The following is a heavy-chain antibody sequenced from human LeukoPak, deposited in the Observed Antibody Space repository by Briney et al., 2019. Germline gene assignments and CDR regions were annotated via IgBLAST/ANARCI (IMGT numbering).Heavy chain of an antibody. Sequence: SETLSLTCTVSGSISSYYWSWIRQPPGKGLEWIWHSYYTGSPNYNPSLKSRVTISVDTPKNQFSLKLSSVTAADTAVYYCAGVRSTVGWRSFDYWGQGTLVTVSS. J-gene: IGHJ4*02. CDR2: SYYTGSP. CDR3: AGVRSTVGWRSFDY. D-gene: IGHD4-23*01. V-gene: IGHV4-59*08. CDR1: GSISSYY.